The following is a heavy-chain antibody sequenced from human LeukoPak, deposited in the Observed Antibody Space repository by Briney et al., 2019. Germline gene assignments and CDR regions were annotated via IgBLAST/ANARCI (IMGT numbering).Heavy chain of an antibody. Sequence: PGGSLRLSCAASGFTFSAYALYWVRQARQAPGKGLEWVAIISYDGSNKYYADSVKGRFTISRDNSNNTLYLQMNSLRAEDTAVYYCARGSVTRFEIWGQGTMVTVSS. CDR2: ISYDGSNK. CDR1: GFTFSAYA. J-gene: IGHJ3*02. D-gene: IGHD4-17*01. CDR3: ARGSVTRFEI. V-gene: IGHV3-30*14.